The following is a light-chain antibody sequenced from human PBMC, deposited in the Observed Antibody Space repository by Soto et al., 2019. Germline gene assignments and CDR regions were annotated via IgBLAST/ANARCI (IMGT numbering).Light chain of an antibody. Sequence: QSLLTQLPSASGTPGQRVTISCSGSGSSIGTNTVNWYRQLPGTAPKLLIYGNNQRPSGVPDRFSGSKSGTSASLAISGLQSEDEAEYYCAAWDGSLNNVLFGGGTQLTVL. J-gene: IGLJ2*01. CDR2: GNN. V-gene: IGLV1-44*01. CDR3: AAWDGSLNNVL. CDR1: GSSIGTNT.